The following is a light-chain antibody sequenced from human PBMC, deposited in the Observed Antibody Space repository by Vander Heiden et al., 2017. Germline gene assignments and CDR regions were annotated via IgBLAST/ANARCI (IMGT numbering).Light chain of an antibody. V-gene: IGLV1-44*01. J-gene: IGLJ3*02. CDR1: SSNIGSNT. CDR2: SKN. Sequence: QSVLTQPPSASGTPGQRVTISCSGSSSNIGSNTVNWYQQPPGPAPKLLIYSKNHRPSGVPDRFSGSKSGTSASLPISGLQSEDEADYYCAAWDDSLNGWVFGGGTKLTVL. CDR3: AAWDDSLNGWV.